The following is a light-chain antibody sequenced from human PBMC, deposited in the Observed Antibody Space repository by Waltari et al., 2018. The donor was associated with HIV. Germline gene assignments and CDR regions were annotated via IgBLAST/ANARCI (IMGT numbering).Light chain of an antibody. J-gene: IGLJ3*02. Sequence: QSVLTQPPSVSGAPGQRVTISCTGTNSNIGAGYDVHWYQQLPGTAPKLLISGNTYRPSGVPDRFSRSKSGTSASLTITGLQAEDEADYYCQSYDTGLSGSRVFGGGTKVTVL. V-gene: IGLV1-40*01. CDR1: NSNIGAGYD. CDR3: QSYDTGLSGSRV. CDR2: GNT.